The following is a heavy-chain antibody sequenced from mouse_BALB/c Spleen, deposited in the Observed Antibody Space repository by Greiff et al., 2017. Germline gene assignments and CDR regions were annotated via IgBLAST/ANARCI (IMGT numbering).Heavy chain of an antibody. CDR3: ARGLVRSSMDY. V-gene: IGHV1-69*02. D-gene: IGHD2-10*02. CDR1: GYTFTSYW. CDR2: IDPSDSYT. J-gene: IGHJ4*01. Sequence: QVQLKEPGAELVKPGASVKLSCKASGYTFTSYWMHWVKQRPGQGLEWIGEIDPSDSYTNYNQKFKGKATLTVDKSSSTAYMQLSSLTSEDSAVYYCARGLVRSSMDYWGQGTSVTVSS.